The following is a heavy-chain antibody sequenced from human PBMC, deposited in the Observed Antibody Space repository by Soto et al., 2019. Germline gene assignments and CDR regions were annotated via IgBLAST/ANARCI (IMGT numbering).Heavy chain of an antibody. CDR3: ARTGSSWTSNAFDI. V-gene: IGHV3-30-3*01. CDR2: ISYDGSNK. CDR1: GFTFSSYA. Sequence: HPGGSLRLSCAASGFTFSSYAMHWVRQAPGKGLEWVAVISYDGSNKYYADSVKGRFTISRDNSKNTLYLQMNSLRAEDTAVYYCARTGSSWTSNAFDIWGQGTMVTVSS. D-gene: IGHD6-13*01. J-gene: IGHJ3*02.